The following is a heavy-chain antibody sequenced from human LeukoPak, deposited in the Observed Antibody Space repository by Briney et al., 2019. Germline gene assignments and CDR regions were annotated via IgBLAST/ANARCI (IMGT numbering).Heavy chain of an antibody. Sequence: GGSLRLSCAASGFTFSGSAMHWVRQSSGKGLEWVGRIRSKANNYATAYAASVTGRFTISRDDSKNTAYLQMNSLKTEDTAMYCCTFGSGSSHWGQGTLVTVSS. CDR2: IRSKANNYAT. CDR3: TFGSGSSH. V-gene: IGHV3-73*01. J-gene: IGHJ1*01. CDR1: GFTFSGSA. D-gene: IGHD3-10*01.